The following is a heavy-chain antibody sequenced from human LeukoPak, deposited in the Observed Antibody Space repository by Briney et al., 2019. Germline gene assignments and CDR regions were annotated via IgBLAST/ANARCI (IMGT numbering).Heavy chain of an antibody. CDR2: IRQDGSDK. D-gene: IGHD2-15*01. J-gene: IGHJ4*02. CDR1: GFTLSSNW. CDR3: ARHSRGSSIDD. Sequence: GGSLRLSCAASGFTLSSNWMSWVRQAPEKGLEWLANIRQDGSDKQYVDSVKGRFTISRDNAKNSLYLQMNSLSAEDTAVYYCARHSRGSSIDDWGQGTLVTVSS. V-gene: IGHV3-7*01.